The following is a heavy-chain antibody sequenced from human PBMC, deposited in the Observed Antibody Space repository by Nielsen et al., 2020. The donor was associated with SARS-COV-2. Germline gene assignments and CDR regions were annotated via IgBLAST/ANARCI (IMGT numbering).Heavy chain of an antibody. CDR3: AKGSHPYSSSCPFDY. V-gene: IGHV3-21*04. CDR2: ISSSSSYI. J-gene: IGHJ4*02. CDR1: GFTFSSYS. D-gene: IGHD6-13*01. Sequence: GGSLRLSCAASGFTFSSYSMNWVRQAPGKGLEWVSSISSSSSYIYYADSVKGRFTISRDNAKNSLYLQMNSLRAEDTALYYCAKGSHPYSSSCPFDYWGQGTLVTVSS.